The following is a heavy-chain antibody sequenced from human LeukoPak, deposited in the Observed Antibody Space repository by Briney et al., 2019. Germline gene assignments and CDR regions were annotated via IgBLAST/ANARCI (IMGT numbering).Heavy chain of an antibody. V-gene: IGHV7-4-1*02. CDR3: MTGGGYKFAY. CDR1: GYTFTNYA. Sequence: ASVKVSCKASGYTFTNYAMNWVRQAPGQGLEWMGWTNIYTGTPTYAQGFTGRFVFSLDTSVSTAYLQISSLKAEDTAVYYCMTGGGYKFAYWGQGTLVTVSS. CDR2: TNIYTGTP. J-gene: IGHJ4*02. D-gene: IGHD3-10*01.